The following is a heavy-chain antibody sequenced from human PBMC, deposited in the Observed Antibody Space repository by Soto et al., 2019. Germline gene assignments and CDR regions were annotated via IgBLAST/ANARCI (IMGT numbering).Heavy chain of an antibody. CDR2: IWCDGSSE. Sequence: GGSLRLSCAASGFTFSNYGVHWVRQAPGKGLEWVAVIWCDGSSEYYTESVKGRFTISRDNSKNTLYLQMNSLRAEDTAVYYCARVPGSGTYYDNRIANDAFDIWGQGTMVTVSS. J-gene: IGHJ3*02. D-gene: IGHD3-10*01. V-gene: IGHV3-33*01. CDR1: GFTFSNYG. CDR3: ARVPGSGTYYDNRIANDAFDI.